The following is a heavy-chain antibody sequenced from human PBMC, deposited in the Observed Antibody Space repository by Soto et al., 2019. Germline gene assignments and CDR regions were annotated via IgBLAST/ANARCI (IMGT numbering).Heavy chain of an antibody. V-gene: IGHV3-74*01. CDR1: GFTFSRYW. Sequence: EVQLVESGGGLVQPGGSLRLSCAASGFTFSRYWMHWVRQAPGKGLVWVSRIKSDGSSTNYADSVKGRFPISRDNVKNTVYLQMNSLRPEDTAVYYCARGGRGGFDYWGQGALVTVSS. D-gene: IGHD3-16*01. J-gene: IGHJ4*02. CDR2: IKSDGSST. CDR3: ARGGRGGFDY.